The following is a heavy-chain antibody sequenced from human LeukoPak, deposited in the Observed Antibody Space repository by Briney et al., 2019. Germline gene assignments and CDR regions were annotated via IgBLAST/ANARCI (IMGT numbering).Heavy chain of an antibody. D-gene: IGHD1-26*01. CDR3: AKDINPSLGGGTEFDY. CDR2: ISWNSGSI. J-gene: IGHJ4*02. CDR1: GFTFDDYA. Sequence: PGGSLRLSCAASGFTFDDYAMHWVRQAPGKGLEWVSGISWNSGSIGYADSVKGRFTISRDNAKNSLYLQMNSLIAEDTALYYCAKDINPSLGGGTEFDYWGQGTLVTVSS. V-gene: IGHV3-9*01.